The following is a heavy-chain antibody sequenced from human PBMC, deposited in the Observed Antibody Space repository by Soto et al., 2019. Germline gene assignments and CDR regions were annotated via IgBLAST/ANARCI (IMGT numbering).Heavy chain of an antibody. CDR3: AAERLTYYDFWSGYWAFDI. CDR1: GYTFTSYA. Sequence: ASVKVSCKASGYTFTSYAMHWVRQAPGQRLEWMGWINAGNGNTKYSQKFQGRVTITRDTSASTAYMELSSLRSEDTAVYYCAAERLTYYDFWSGYWAFDIWGQGTMVTVSS. V-gene: IGHV1-3*01. CDR2: INAGNGNT. J-gene: IGHJ3*02. D-gene: IGHD3-3*01.